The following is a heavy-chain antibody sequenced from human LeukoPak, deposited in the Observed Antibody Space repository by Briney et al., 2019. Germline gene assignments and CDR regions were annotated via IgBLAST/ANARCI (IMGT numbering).Heavy chain of an antibody. V-gene: IGHV3-30*18. D-gene: IGHD6-6*01. CDR3: AKDQSRSRYYYYGMDV. CDR2: TSYDGGNK. Sequence: PGGSLRLSCAASGFTFSSYGMHWVRQAPGKGLEWVAVTSYDGGNKYYVDSVKGRFTISRDNSKNTLYLQMNSLRAEDTAVYYCAKDQSRSRYYYYGMDVWGQGTTVTVSS. J-gene: IGHJ6*02. CDR1: GFTFSSYG.